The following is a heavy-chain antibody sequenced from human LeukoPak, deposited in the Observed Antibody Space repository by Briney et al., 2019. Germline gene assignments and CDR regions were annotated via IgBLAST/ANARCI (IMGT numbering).Heavy chain of an antibody. CDR2: IYYTGST. CDR1: GGSISGYY. V-gene: IGHV4-59*08. J-gene: IGHJ3*02. Sequence: SETLSLTCTVSGGSISGYYWGWIRQPPGKGLEWIGYIYYTGSTNYNPSLKSRVTISVDTYKNQFSLKLSSVTAADAAVYYCARPGIAATGNAFDIWGQGTMVAVSS. CDR3: ARPGIAATGNAFDI. D-gene: IGHD6-13*01.